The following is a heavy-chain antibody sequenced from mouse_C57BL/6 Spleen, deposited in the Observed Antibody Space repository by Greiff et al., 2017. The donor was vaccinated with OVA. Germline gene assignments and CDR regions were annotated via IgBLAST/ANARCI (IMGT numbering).Heavy chain of an antibody. CDR3: APGGSNPAWFAY. CDR1: GYAFSSSW. D-gene: IGHD2-5*01. CDR2: IYPGDGDT. J-gene: IGHJ3*01. Sequence: QVQLQQSGPELVKPGASVKISCKASGYAFSSSWMNWVKQRPGKGLEWIGRIYPGDGDTNYNGKLKGKVTLTADKSSSTAYMQLSSLTSQDSAVYVWAPGGSNPAWFAYWGQGTLVTVSA. V-gene: IGHV1-82*01.